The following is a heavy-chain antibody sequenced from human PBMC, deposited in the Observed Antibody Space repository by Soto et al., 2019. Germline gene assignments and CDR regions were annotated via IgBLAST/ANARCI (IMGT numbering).Heavy chain of an antibody. CDR3: ARLGSGRDYYYYYYMDV. CDR2: IYYSGST. D-gene: IGHD3-10*01. J-gene: IGHJ6*03. V-gene: IGHV4-59*08. Sequence: SETLSLTCTVSGGSISSYYLSWIRQPPGKGLEWIGYIYYSGSTNYNPSLKSRVTISVDTSKNQFSLKLSSVTAADTAVYYCARLGSGRDYYYYYYMDVWGKGTTVTVSS. CDR1: GGSISSYY.